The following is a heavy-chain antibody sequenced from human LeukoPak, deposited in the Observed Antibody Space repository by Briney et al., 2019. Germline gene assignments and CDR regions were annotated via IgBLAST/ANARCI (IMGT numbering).Heavy chain of an antibody. V-gene: IGHV4-39*07. Sequence: SETLSLTCTVSGGSISSSSYYWSWIRQPPGKVLEWIGEINHSGSTKYNPSLKRRVTISVDTSKNKSSLKLSSVNAEDTAVYYCERGRRLDYWGQGTLVTVSS. CDR3: ERGRRLDY. J-gene: IGHJ4*02. CDR1: GGSISSSSYY. CDR2: INHSGST.